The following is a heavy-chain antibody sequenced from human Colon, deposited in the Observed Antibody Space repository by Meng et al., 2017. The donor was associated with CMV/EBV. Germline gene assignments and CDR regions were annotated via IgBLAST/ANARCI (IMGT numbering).Heavy chain of an antibody. J-gene: IGHJ6*02. D-gene: IGHD3-16*01. CDR1: GFTFDDYT. Sequence: GESLKISCAASGFTFDDYTMHWVRQAPGKGLEWVSLISWDGGSTYYADSVKGRFTISRDHSKNSLYLQMNSLRTEDTALYYCAKYLSRGDATIGPNYYYGMDVWGQGTTVTVSS. V-gene: IGHV3-43*01. CDR3: AKYLSRGDATIGPNYYYGMDV. CDR2: ISWDGGST.